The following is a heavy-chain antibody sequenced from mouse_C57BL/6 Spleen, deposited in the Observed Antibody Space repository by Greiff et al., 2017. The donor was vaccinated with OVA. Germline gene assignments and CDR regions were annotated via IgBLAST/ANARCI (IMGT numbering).Heavy chain of an antibody. V-gene: IGHV14-1*01. D-gene: IGHD2-1*01. J-gene: IGHJ3*01. CDR2: IDPEDGDT. Sequence: DVQLQESGAELVRPGASVKLSCTASGFNIKDYYMHWVKQRPEQGLEWIGRIDPEDGDTEYAPKFQGKATMTAYTSSNTAYLQLSSLTSEDTAVYYCTTGGNYPFAYWGQGTLVTVSA. CDR3: TTGGNYPFAY. CDR1: GFNIKDYY.